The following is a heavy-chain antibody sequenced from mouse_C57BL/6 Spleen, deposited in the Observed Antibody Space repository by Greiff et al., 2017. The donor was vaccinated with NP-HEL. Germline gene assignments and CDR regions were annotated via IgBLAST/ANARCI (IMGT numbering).Heavy chain of an antibody. V-gene: IGHV1-82*01. J-gene: IGHJ4*01. CDR3: APHYYGSSLYAMDY. D-gene: IGHD1-1*01. Sequence: VKLMESGAELMKPGASVKLSCKATGYTFSSSWMNWVKQRPGKGLEWIGRIYPGDGDTNYNGKFKGKATLTADKSSSTAYMQLSSLTSEDSAVYFCAPHYYGSSLYAMDYWGQGTSVTVSS. CDR1: GYTFSSSW. CDR2: IYPGDGDT.